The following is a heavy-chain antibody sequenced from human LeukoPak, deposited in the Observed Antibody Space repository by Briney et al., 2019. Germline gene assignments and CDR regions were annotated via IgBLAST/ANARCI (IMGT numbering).Heavy chain of an antibody. CDR1: GGSFSGYY. CDR2: INHSGST. Sequence: SETLSLTCAVYGGSFSGYYWSWIRQPPGKGLEWIGEINHSGSTNYNPSLKSRVAISVDTSKNQFSLKLSSVTAADTAVYYCARGPQGVAVAKIFDYWGQGTLVTVSS. V-gene: IGHV4-34*01. J-gene: IGHJ4*02. D-gene: IGHD6-19*01. CDR3: ARGPQGVAVAKIFDY.